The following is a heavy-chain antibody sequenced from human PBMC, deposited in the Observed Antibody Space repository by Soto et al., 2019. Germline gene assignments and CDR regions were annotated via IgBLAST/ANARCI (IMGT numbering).Heavy chain of an antibody. V-gene: IGHV1-3*05. J-gene: IGHJ4*02. CDR3: ARWGDDYGDYGAFDY. CDR2: INAGNGNT. D-gene: IGHD4-17*01. Sequence: QVQLVQSGAEEKKPGASVKVSCKASGYTFTSYAMHWVRQAPGQRLEWMGWINAGNGNTKYSQKFQGRVTITRDTHASTAYMELSSLRSEDTAVYYCARWGDDYGDYGAFDYWGQGTLVTVSS. CDR1: GYTFTSYA.